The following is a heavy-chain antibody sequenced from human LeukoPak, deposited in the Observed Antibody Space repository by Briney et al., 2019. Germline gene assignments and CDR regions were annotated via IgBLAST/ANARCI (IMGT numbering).Heavy chain of an antibody. Sequence: GRSLRLSCAASGFTFSSYGMHWARQAPGKGLEWVAVIWYDGSNKYYADSVKGRFTISRDNSKNTLYLQMNSLRAEDTAVYYCAREGTKLLYSSSRSGHPAHFDYWGQGTTVTVSS. CDR1: GFTFSSYG. CDR2: IWYDGSNK. D-gene: IGHD6-13*01. CDR3: AREGTKLLYSSSRSGHPAHFDY. V-gene: IGHV3-33*01. J-gene: IGHJ4*03.